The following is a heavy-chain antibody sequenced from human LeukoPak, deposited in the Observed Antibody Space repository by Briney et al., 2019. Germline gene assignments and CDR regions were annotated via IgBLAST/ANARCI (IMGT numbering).Heavy chain of an antibody. CDR3: ARDRSGGSCFDP. Sequence: GASVKVSCKASGYTFTSYAMHWVRQAPGQRLEWMGWINAGNGNTKYSQKFQGRVTITRDTSAITAYMELSSLRSEDTAVYYCARDRSGGSCFDPWGQGTLVTVSS. CDR2: INAGNGNT. V-gene: IGHV1-3*01. J-gene: IGHJ5*02. D-gene: IGHD2-15*01. CDR1: GYTFTSYA.